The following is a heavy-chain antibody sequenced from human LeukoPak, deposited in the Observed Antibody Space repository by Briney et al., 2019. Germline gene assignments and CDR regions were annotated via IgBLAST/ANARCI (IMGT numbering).Heavy chain of an antibody. Sequence: PGGSLRLSCAASGFTFSNYAMRWVRQAPGKGLEWVSGISGSGDYTYYADSLKGRFTISIDNSKNTLYLQMNSLRAEDTALYYCAKDLTYYYGLGSSTNAFDIRGQGTMVTVSS. V-gene: IGHV3-23*01. CDR3: AKDLTYYYGLGSSTNAFDI. CDR2: ISGSGDYT. D-gene: IGHD3-10*01. J-gene: IGHJ3*02. CDR1: GFTFSNYA.